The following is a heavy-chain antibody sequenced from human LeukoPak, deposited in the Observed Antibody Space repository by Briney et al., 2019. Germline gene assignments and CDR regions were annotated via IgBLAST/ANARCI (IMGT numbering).Heavy chain of an antibody. D-gene: IGHD1-26*01. CDR3: ARGGGSSSHFDY. V-gene: IGHV4-34*01. CDR1: GGSFSGYY. J-gene: IGHJ4*02. CDR2: INHSGST. Sequence: SETLSLTCAVYGGSFSGYYWSWIRQPPGKGLEWIGEINHSGSTNYNPSLKSRVTISVDTSKNQFSLKLSSVTAADTAVYYCARGGGSSSHFDYWGQGTLVTVSS.